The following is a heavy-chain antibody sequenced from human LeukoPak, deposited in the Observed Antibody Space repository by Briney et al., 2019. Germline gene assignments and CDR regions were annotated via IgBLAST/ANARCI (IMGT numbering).Heavy chain of an antibody. D-gene: IGHD3-22*01. CDR1: GFTFSSYG. J-gene: IGHJ4*02. Sequence: GGSLRLSCAASGFTFSSYGMHWVRQAPRKGLEWVAFIRYDGSNKYYADSVKGRFTISRENTKNTLYLQMNSLRAEDTAVYFCAKDRITYYYDSSGYTFDYWGQGTLVTLPS. V-gene: IGHV3-30*02. CDR3: AKDRITYYYDSSGYTFDY. CDR2: IRYDGSNK.